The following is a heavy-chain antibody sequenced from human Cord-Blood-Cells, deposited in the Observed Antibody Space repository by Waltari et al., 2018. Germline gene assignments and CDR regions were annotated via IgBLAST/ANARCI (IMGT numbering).Heavy chain of an antibody. J-gene: IGHJ3*02. Sequence: QVQLVQSGAEVKKPGASVKDSCKASGYTFTSYEIKWVRQATGQGLEWMGCMNRNRDNTCYAQKCKGRVTMTRNTSISTAYMGLSSLRSEDTAVYYCAIDGSYYDAVDIWGQGTMVTVSS. CDR1: GYTFTSYE. CDR3: AIDGSYYDAVDI. CDR2: MNRNRDNT. D-gene: IGHD1-26*01. V-gene: IGHV1-8*01.